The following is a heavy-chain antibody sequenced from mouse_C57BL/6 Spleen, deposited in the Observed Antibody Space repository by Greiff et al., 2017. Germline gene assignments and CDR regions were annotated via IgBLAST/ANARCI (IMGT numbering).Heavy chain of an antibody. CDR1: GFTFNPYA. CDR3: VRGHGSSYDYLDY. D-gene: IGHD1-1*01. J-gene: IGHJ2*01. CDR2: IRSKSSNYAT. V-gene: IGHV10-3*01. Sequence: EVQLQESGGGLVQPKGSLKLSCAASGFTFNPYAMHWVRQAPGTGLEWVARIRSKSSNYATYYADSVKDSFTISRDDSQSVLYLQMNNLKTEDTAMYYWVRGHGSSYDYLDYWGQGTTLTVSS.